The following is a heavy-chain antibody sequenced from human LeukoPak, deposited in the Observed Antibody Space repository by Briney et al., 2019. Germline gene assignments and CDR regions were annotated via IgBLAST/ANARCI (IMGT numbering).Heavy chain of an antibody. CDR3: AKRGSSETRWYPFDY. Sequence: GGSLRLSCVGSGFIFGKYAMTWVRQAPGKGLEWVSTISGGGDSTWNADAVKGRFTVSRDNSKNTLYLQMSSLRVEDTAVYYCAKRGSSETRWYPFDYWGQGTLVTVSS. V-gene: IGHV3-23*01. CDR1: GFIFGKYA. CDR2: ISGGGDST. D-gene: IGHD2-15*01. J-gene: IGHJ4*02.